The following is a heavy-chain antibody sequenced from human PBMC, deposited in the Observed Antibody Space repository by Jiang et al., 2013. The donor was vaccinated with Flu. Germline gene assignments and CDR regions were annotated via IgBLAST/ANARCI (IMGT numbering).Heavy chain of an antibody. V-gene: IGHV4-39*01. Sequence: EWIGSFYYTGSTYYNPSLKSRVSISVDTSKNQFSLKLSSVTAADTAVYYCARQTLTTVTANYFDYWGQGTLVTVSS. D-gene: IGHD4-17*01. CDR2: FYYTGST. CDR3: ARQTLTTVTANYFDY. J-gene: IGHJ4*02.